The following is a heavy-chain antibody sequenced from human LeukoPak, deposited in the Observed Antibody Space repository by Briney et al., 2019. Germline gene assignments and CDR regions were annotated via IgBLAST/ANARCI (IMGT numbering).Heavy chain of an antibody. J-gene: IGHJ5*02. V-gene: IGHV6-1*01. Sequence: SQTLSLTCAISGDSVSGGSAGWNWIRQSPSRGLEWLGRIYYRSKWYSDYAISVKSRITINPDTSSNQFSLQLNSVTHDDTAVYYCTGGGLVRGSLHWFDPWGQGTLVTVSS. CDR1: GDSVSGGSAG. D-gene: IGHD3-10*01. CDR3: TGGGLVRGSLHWFDP. CDR2: IYYRSKWYS.